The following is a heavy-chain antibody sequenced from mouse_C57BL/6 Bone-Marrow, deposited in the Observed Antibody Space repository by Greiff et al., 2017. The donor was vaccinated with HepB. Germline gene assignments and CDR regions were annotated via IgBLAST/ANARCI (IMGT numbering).Heavy chain of an antibody. CDR2: IRSKSSNYAT. D-gene: IGHD2-4*01. CDR1: GFTFNTYA. Sequence: EVQRVESGGGLVQPKGSLKLSCAASGFTFNTYAMHWVRQAPGKGLEWVARIRSKSSNYATYYADSVKDRFTISRDDSQSMLYLQMNNLKTEDTAMYYCVRAGLRPAWFAYWGQGTLVTVSA. J-gene: IGHJ3*01. V-gene: IGHV10-3*01. CDR3: VRAGLRPAWFAY.